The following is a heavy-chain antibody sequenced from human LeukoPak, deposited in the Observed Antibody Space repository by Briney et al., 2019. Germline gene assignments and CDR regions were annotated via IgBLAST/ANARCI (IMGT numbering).Heavy chain of an antibody. CDR2: INHSGST. CDR3: ARAHIVVVPAAMGDWFDP. D-gene: IGHD2-2*01. V-gene: IGHV4-34*01. Sequence: PSETLSLTCAVYGGSFSGYYWSWIRQPPGKGLEWIGEINHSGSTNYNPSLRSRVTISVDTSKNQFSLKLSSVTAADTAVYYCARAHIVVVPAAMGDWFDPWGQGTLVTLSS. J-gene: IGHJ5*02. CDR1: GGSFSGYY.